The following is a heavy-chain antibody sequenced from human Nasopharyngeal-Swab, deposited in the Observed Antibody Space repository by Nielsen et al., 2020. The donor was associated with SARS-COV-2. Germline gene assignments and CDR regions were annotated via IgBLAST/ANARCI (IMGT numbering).Heavy chain of an antibody. D-gene: IGHD5-24*01. J-gene: IGHJ3*01. CDR3: AKDVQGDGYSLCDV. CDR2: ISTSSSTI. V-gene: IGHV3-48*01. CDR1: GFTFSSYS. Sequence: GGSLRLSCAASGFTFSSYSMNWVRQAPGKGLERVSYISTSSSTIYYADSVKGRFTISRDSSKNTLYLQMNGLIAGDTAVYFCAKDVQGDGYSLCDVWGQGTMVTVSS.